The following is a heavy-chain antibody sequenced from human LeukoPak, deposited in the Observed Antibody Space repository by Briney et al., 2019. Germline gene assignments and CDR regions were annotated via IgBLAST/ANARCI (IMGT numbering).Heavy chain of an antibody. J-gene: IGHJ5*02. CDR2: VNPNSGNT. Sequence: ASVKVSCKASGYTFTSYDINWVRQATGQGLEWMGRVNPNSGNTGYAQKFQGRVTITRNTSISTAYMELSSLRSEDTAVYYCARKQQRIEGFDPWGQGTLVTVSS. CDR3: ARKQQRIEGFDP. D-gene: IGHD6-13*01. V-gene: IGHV1-8*03. CDR1: GYTFTSYD.